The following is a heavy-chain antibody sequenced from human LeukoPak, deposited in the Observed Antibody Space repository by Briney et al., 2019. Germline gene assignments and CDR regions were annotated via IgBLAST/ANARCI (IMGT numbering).Heavy chain of an antibody. CDR3: ASLDDYYDSSGYYNY. J-gene: IGHJ4*02. D-gene: IGHD3-22*01. Sequence: SETLSLTCTVSGGSISSNYWSWIRQPAGKGLEWVGRIYTSGSTNYNPSLKSRVTMSVDTSKNQFSLKLSSVTAADTAVYYCASLDDYYDSSGYYNYWGQGTLVTVSS. CDR2: IYTSGST. V-gene: IGHV4-4*07. CDR1: GGSISSNY.